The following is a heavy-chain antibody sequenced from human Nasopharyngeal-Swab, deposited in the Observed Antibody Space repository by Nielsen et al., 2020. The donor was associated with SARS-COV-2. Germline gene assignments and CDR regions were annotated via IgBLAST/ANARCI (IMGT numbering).Heavy chain of an antibody. Sequence: GESLKISCAASGFTFSNYAMRWVRQAPGKGLEWVSGISGSGGRTYYADSVKGRFTISRDNSKNTLYVQMNSLRAEDTAVYYCAKEPIVTMIVVVIDTYLDYWGQGTLVTVSS. CDR3: AKEPIVTMIVVVIDTYLDY. V-gene: IGHV3-23*01. D-gene: IGHD3-22*01. J-gene: IGHJ4*02. CDR1: GFTFSNYA. CDR2: ISGSGGRT.